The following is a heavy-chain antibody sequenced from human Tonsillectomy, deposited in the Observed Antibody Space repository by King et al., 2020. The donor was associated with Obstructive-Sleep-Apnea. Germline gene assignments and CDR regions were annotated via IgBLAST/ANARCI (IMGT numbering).Heavy chain of an antibody. Sequence: QLQESGPGLVKPSETLSLTCTVSGGSISSYYWSWFRQPPGKGLEWIGYIYYSGSTNYNPSLKSRVTISVDTSKNQFSLKLSSVTAADTAVYYCAGYTYCSGGSCYIDYWGQGTLVTVSS. CDR1: GGSISSYY. J-gene: IGHJ4*02. V-gene: IGHV4-59*01. D-gene: IGHD2-15*01. CDR3: AGYTYCSGGSCYIDY. CDR2: IYYSGST.